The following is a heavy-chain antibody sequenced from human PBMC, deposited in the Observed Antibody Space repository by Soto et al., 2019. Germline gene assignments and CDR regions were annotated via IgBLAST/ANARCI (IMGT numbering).Heavy chain of an antibody. CDR1: GGSFSGYY. V-gene: IGHV4-34*01. D-gene: IGHD2-15*01. CDR2: INHSGST. J-gene: IGHJ5*02. Sequence: SETLCLTCAVYGGSFSGYYWSWIRQPPGKGLEWIGEINHSGSTNYNPSLKSRVTISVDTSKNQFSLKLSSVTAADTAVYYCARGLSDCSGGSCSLNWFDPWGQGTLVTVSS. CDR3: ARGLSDCSGGSCSLNWFDP.